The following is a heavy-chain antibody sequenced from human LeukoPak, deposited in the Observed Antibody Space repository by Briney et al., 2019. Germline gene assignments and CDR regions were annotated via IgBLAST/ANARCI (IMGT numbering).Heavy chain of an antibody. Sequence: GESLKISCKGSGYSFTSYWIGWVRQMPGKGLEWMGITYPGDSDTRYSPSFQGQVTISADKSISTAYLQWSSLKASDTAMYYCARQAPLHCSGGSCFGYWGQGTLVTVSS. CDR2: TYPGDSDT. V-gene: IGHV5-51*01. D-gene: IGHD2-15*01. CDR3: ARQAPLHCSGGSCFGY. CDR1: GYSFTSYW. J-gene: IGHJ4*02.